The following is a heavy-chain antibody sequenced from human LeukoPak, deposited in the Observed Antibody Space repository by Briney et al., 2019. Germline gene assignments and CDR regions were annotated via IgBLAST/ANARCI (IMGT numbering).Heavy chain of an antibody. D-gene: IGHD3-22*01. J-gene: IGHJ4*02. CDR3: ARGYDSSDYLVPAHYFDY. V-gene: IGHV4-59*01. CDR1: GGSISSYY. CDR2: IYYSGST. Sequence: PSETLSLTCTVSGGSISSYYWSWIRQPPGKGLEWIGYIYYSGSTNYNPSLKSRVTISVDTSKNQFSLKLSSVTAADTAVYYCARGYDSSDYLVPAHYFDYWGQGTLVTVSS.